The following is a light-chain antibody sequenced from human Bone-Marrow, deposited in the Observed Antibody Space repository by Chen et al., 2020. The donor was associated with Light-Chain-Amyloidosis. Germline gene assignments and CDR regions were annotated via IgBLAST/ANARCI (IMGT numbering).Light chain of an antibody. V-gene: IGLV3-25*03. J-gene: IGLJ2*01. CDR2: RDT. CDR3: QSADSSGTYEVL. Sequence: SYELPQPPPFSVSPGHTPRLPCSGDDLPTKYAYWYQQKPGRAPVLVIHRDTERPTGISERFCGSSSGKTATLTISGVQAEDEADYHSQSADSSGTYEVLFGGGTKLTVL. CDR1: DLPTKY.